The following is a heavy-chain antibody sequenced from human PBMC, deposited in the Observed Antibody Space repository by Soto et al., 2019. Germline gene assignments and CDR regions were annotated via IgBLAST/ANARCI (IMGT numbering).Heavy chain of an antibody. V-gene: IGHV3-30*03. J-gene: IGHJ4*02. CDR3: ASIADY. CDR2: LTHDGSRD. Sequence: QVQLVESGGGVVQPGRSLRLSCAAAGFTVTTYGMQCVRQAPGKGLEWVARLTHDGSRDFYADSVKGRFTISRDTSKNTLYLQMNSLRPEDTAVYYCASIADYWGQGTLVTVSS. CDR1: GFTVTTYG. D-gene: IGHD2-21*01.